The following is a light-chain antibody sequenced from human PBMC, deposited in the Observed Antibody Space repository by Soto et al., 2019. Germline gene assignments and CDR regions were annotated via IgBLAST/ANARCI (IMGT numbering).Light chain of an antibody. J-gene: IGKJ1*01. CDR3: QQYGRSPPSWT. CDR2: DAS. CDR1: QSVSSSY. Sequence: EIVLTQSPGTLSLSPGERATLSCRASQSVSSSYLAWYQQKPGQPPRLLISDASSRATGIPDRFSGSGSGTYFTLTISSLEPEDFAVYYCQQYGRSPPSWTFGQGTKVEIK. V-gene: IGKV3-20*01.